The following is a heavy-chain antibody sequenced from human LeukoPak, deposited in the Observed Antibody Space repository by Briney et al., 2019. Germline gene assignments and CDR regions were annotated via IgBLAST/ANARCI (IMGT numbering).Heavy chain of an antibody. Sequence: GGSLRLSCAASGFTFSSYWMHWVRQAPGKGLVGFSRINSDGSSTSYADSVKGRFTISRDNAKNTLYLQMNSLRAEDTAVYYCARGGQGSSWFLGDYWGQGTLVTVSS. CDR1: GFTFSSYW. J-gene: IGHJ4*02. D-gene: IGHD6-13*01. V-gene: IGHV3-74*01. CDR2: INSDGSST. CDR3: ARGGQGSSWFLGDY.